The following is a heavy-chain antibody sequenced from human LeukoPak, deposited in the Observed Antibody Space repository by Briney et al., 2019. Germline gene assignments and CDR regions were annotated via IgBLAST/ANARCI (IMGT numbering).Heavy chain of an antibody. CDR2: MYYSGST. V-gene: IGHV4-30-4*01. CDR1: GGSITSGDYY. CDR3: ARPYYYDSRIDP. Sequence: SETLSLTCTVSGGSITSGDYYWSWIRQPPGKGLEWIAYMYYSGSTYYYPSLKSRVTMSADTSKNQFSLKLSSVTAADTAVYYCARPYYYDSRIDPWGQGTLVTVSS. J-gene: IGHJ5*02. D-gene: IGHD3-22*01.